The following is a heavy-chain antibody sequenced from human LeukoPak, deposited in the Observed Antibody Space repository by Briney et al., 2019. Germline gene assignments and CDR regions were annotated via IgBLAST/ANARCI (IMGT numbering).Heavy chain of an antibody. J-gene: IGHJ6*03. CDR1: GFTFSSYW. V-gene: IGHV3-48*01. CDR2: ISTSSSTI. CDR3: VRRSGYDNYYYYYYMDV. Sequence: GGSLRLSCAASGFTFSSYWMSWVRQAPGKGLEWVSYISTSSSTIYYADSVKGRFTISRDNAKNSLYLQMNSLRAEDTAVYYCVRRSGYDNYYYYYYMDVWGKGTTVTVSS. D-gene: IGHD5-12*01.